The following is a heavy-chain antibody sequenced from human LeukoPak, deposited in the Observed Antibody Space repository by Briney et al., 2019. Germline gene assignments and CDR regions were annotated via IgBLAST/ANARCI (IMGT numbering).Heavy chain of an antibody. Sequence: PSQTLSLTCTVSGGSISSGGYYWSWIRQPPGKGLEWIGYIYHSGSTYYNPSLKSRVTISVDTSKNQFSLKLSSVTAADTAVYYCAMTNDYYDSSGYPTDWGQGTLVTVSS. D-gene: IGHD3-22*01. CDR2: IYHSGST. CDR3: AMTNDYYDSSGYPTD. J-gene: IGHJ4*02. V-gene: IGHV4-30-2*02. CDR1: GGSISSGGYY.